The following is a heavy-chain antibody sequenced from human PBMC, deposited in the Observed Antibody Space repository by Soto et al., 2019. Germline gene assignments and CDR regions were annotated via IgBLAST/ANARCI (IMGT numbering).Heavy chain of an antibody. D-gene: IGHD5-18*01. CDR3: ARVGTAMALDY. Sequence: SETLSLTCTVSGGSISSGDYYCSWIRQPPGKGLEWIGYIYYSGSTYYNPSLKSRVTISVDSSKNQFSLKLSSVTAADTAVYYCARVGTAMALDYWGQGTLVTVSS. J-gene: IGHJ4*02. CDR1: GGSISSGDYY. V-gene: IGHV4-30-4*01. CDR2: IYYSGST.